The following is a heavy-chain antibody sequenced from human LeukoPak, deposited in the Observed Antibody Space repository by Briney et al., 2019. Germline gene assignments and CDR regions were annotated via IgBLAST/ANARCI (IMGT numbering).Heavy chain of an antibody. CDR3: AKDQQSISYSP. CDR1: GFTFSSYA. D-gene: IGHD4-11*01. CDR2: ISGSGGST. V-gene: IGHV3-23*01. Sequence: PGGSLRLSCAASGFTFSSYAMSCVRQAPGTGLEWVSTISGSGGSTYYADSVKGRFTISRDNSKNTLYLQMNSLRAEDTAIYYCAKDQQSISYSPWGQGTLVTVSS. J-gene: IGHJ5*02.